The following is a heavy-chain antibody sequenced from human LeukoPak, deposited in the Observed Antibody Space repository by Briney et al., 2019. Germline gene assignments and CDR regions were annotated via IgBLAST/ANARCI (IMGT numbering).Heavy chain of an antibody. Sequence: PSGTLSLTCAVFGGSFSGYYWSWIRQPPGKGREGMGEINHRGRTNYNQSLKRGDTISVDTSKNQFSLKLSSVTAAYTAVYYCARGRRAATPRIDPWGQGTLVTVSS. CDR2: INHRGRT. CDR1: GGSFSGYY. D-gene: IGHD6-13*01. V-gene: IGHV4-34*01. J-gene: IGHJ5*02. CDR3: ARGRRAATPRIDP.